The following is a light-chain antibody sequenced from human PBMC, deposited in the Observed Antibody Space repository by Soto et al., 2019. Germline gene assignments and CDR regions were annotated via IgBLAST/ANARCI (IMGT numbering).Light chain of an antibody. CDR1: QSVSSH. CDR3: QQYYSPPRT. V-gene: IGKV3-15*01. CDR2: GAS. Sequence: EVVMRQSPATLSVSPGECATLSCRASQSVSSHLAWYQHKPGQAPRLLIYGASTRASGIPARFSGSGSETDFTLTISSLQSEDVAVYYCQQYYSPPRTFGQGTKVDIK. J-gene: IGKJ1*01.